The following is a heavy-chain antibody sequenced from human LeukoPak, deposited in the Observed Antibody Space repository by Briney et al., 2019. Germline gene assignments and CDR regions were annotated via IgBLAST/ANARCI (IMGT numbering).Heavy chain of an antibody. J-gene: IGHJ4*02. CDR1: GYTFTNYD. V-gene: IGHV1-8*01. D-gene: IGHD6-19*01. Sequence: ASVRVSCKASGYTFTNYDMNWVRQATGQGLEWMGWMNPKSGNTGYARKFQGRVTMTRNTAIRTAYMELSGLRSDDSAVYYCARARNSTGWFYRGHMDIDYWGQGTLVTVSS. CDR3: ARARNSTGWFYRGHMDIDY. CDR2: MNPKSGNT.